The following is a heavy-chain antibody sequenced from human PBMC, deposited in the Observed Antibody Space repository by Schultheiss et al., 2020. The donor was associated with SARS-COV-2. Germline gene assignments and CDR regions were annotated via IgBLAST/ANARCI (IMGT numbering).Heavy chain of an antibody. V-gene: IGHV3-23*01. Sequence: GGSLRLSCAASGFTVSSNYMSWVRQAPGKGLEWVSRINSDGSSTSYADSVKGRFTISRGNSKNTLYLHLNSLRAEDTAVYYCAKARRINYDGDAFDIWGQGTMVTVSS. CDR3: AKARRINYDGDAFDI. CDR2: INSDGSST. CDR1: GFTVSSNY. J-gene: IGHJ3*02. D-gene: IGHD3-22*01.